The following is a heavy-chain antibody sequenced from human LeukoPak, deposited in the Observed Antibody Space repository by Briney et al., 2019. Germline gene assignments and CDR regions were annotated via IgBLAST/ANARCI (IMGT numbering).Heavy chain of an antibody. D-gene: IGHD4-23*01. CDR2: INPSGGST. J-gene: IGHJ4*02. CDR3: ATAKFGGNSYFDY. CDR1: GYTFTSYF. Sequence: RASVKVSCKASGYTFTSYFIHWVRQAPGQGLEWMGIINPSGGSTNYAQKFQGRVTMTRDTSTSTVYMELSSLRSEDTAVYYCATAKFGGNSYFDYWGQGTLATVSS. V-gene: IGHV1-46*01.